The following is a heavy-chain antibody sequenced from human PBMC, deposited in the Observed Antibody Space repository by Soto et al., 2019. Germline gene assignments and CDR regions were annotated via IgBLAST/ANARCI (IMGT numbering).Heavy chain of an antibody. J-gene: IGHJ4*02. Sequence: PGGSLRLSCAASGFTFSSYGMHWVRQAPGKGLEWVAVISYDGSNKYYADSVKGRFTISRDNSKNTLYLQMNSLRAEDTAVYYCAKGVGYGIDYFDYWGQGTLVNVSS. D-gene: IGHD5-18*01. V-gene: IGHV3-30*18. CDR3: AKGVGYGIDYFDY. CDR1: GFTFSSYG. CDR2: ISYDGSNK.